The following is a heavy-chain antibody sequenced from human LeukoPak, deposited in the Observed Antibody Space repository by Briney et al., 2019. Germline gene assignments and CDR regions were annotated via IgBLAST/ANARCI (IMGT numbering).Heavy chain of an antibody. V-gene: IGHV3-64D*06. J-gene: IGHJ6*04. D-gene: IGHD6-13*01. CDR2: ISSNGGST. CDR1: GFTFSSYS. Sequence: GGSLRLSCSASGFTFSSYSTDWVRQAPGKGLEYVSAISSNGGSTYYADSVKGRFTISRDNSKNTLHLQMSSLRAEDTAVYYCIAAAGDNYYYYGMDVWGKGTTVTVSS. CDR3: IAAAGDNYYYYGMDV.